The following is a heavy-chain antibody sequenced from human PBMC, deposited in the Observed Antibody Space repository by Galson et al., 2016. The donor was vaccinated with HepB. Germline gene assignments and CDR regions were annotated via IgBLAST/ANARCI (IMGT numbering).Heavy chain of an antibody. CDR1: SISSDYW. V-gene: IGHV4-4*02. J-gene: IGHJ5*02. CDR3: ARGAPWRFDP. Sequence: SISSDYWWTWVRQSPGKGLEWIGEMYHSGRTNFNPSLKSRVTMSVDKSKNQFSLNLGSVTAADTAVYYCARGAPWRFDPWGQGTLVTVSS. D-gene: IGHD3-3*01. CDR2: MYHSGRT.